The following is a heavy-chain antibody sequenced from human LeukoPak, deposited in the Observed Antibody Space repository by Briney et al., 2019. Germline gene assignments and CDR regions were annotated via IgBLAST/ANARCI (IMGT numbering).Heavy chain of an antibody. CDR3: ARDRGSSGRYYYYYYMDV. CDR2: INPNSGGT. V-gene: IGHV1-2*02. CDR1: GYTFTGYY. Sequence: ASVKVSCKASGYTFTGYYMHWVRQAPGQGLEWMGWINPNSGGTNYAQKFQGRVTMTRDTSISTAYMELSRLRSDDTAAYYCARDRGSSGRYYYYYYMDVWGKGTTVTVSS. J-gene: IGHJ6*03. D-gene: IGHD3-22*01.